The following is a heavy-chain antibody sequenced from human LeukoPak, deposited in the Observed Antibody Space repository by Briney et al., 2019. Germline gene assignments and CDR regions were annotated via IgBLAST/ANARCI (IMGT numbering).Heavy chain of an antibody. Sequence: ASVKVSCKASGGTFSSYAISWVRQAPGQGLEWMGGIIPIFGTANYAQKFQGRVTITTDESTSTAYMELSSLRSEDTAVYYCARGKSRDYYDSSGYYSAHWFDPWGQGTLVTVSS. J-gene: IGHJ5*02. CDR2: IIPIFGTA. V-gene: IGHV1-69*05. CDR3: ARGKSRDYYDSSGYYSAHWFDP. CDR1: GGTFSSYA. D-gene: IGHD3-22*01.